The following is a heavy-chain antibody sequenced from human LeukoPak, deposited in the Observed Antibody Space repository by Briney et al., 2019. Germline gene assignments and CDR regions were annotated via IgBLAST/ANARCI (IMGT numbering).Heavy chain of an antibody. J-gene: IGHJ4*02. CDR2: ISSTSIYI. CDR1: GFTFSSYS. Sequence: GGSLRLSCAASGFTFSSYSMNWVRQAPGKGLEWVSSISSTSIYIYYADSVKGRFIISRDNAKNSLYLQMNSLRAEDTAMYYCASGDDCDYWGQGTLVTVSS. V-gene: IGHV3-21*04. D-gene: IGHD7-27*01. CDR3: ASGDDCDY.